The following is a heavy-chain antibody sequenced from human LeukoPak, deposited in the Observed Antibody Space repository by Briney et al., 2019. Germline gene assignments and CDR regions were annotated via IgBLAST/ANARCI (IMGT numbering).Heavy chain of an antibody. CDR2: ISSSGSTI. Sequence: GGSLRLSCAASGFTFSDYYMSWIRQAPGKGLEWVSYISSSGSTIYYADSVKGRFTISRDNAKNSLYLQMNSLRAEDTAVYYCAATSSIAADGFDYWGQGTLVTVSS. D-gene: IGHD6-6*01. J-gene: IGHJ4*02. V-gene: IGHV3-11*01. CDR3: AATSSIAADGFDY. CDR1: GFTFSDYY.